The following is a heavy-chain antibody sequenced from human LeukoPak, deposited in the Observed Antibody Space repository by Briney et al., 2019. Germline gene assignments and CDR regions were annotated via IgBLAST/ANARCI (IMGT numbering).Heavy chain of an antibody. V-gene: IGHV3-74*01. D-gene: IGHD3-22*01. Sequence: GGSLRLSCAASGFTLSNYWMHWVRHAPGKGLVWVSRINSDGSSTSNADSVKGRFTISRDNAKNTLYLQMNSLRAEDTAVYYCARDPSYYDSSGCDYWGQGTLVTVSS. CDR3: ARDPSYYDSSGCDY. CDR2: INSDGSST. CDR1: GFTLSNYW. J-gene: IGHJ4*02.